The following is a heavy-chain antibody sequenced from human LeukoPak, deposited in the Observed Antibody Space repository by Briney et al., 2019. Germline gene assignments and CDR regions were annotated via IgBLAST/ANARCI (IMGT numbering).Heavy chain of an antibody. J-gene: IGHJ4*02. D-gene: IGHD5-18*01. CDR2: ISWNSGSI. CDR1: GFTFSSYS. V-gene: IGHV3-9*01. CDR3: AKDRYVEGDTAMVLGY. Sequence: GGSLRLSCAASGFTFSSYSMNWVRQAPGKGLEWVSGISWNSGSIGYADSVKGRFTISRDNAKNSLYLQMNSLRAEDTALYYCAKDRYVEGDTAMVLGYWGQGTLVTVSS.